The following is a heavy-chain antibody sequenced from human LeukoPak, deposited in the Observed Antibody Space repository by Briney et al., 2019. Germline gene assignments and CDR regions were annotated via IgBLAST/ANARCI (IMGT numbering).Heavy chain of an antibody. D-gene: IGHD2-2*01. CDR2: ISYDGSNE. CDR1: GFTFSSYG. V-gene: IGHV3-30*18. J-gene: IGHJ4*02. Sequence: PGGSLRLSCAASGFTFSSYGMHWVRQAPGKGLEWVAVISYDGSNEYYADSVKGRFTISRDNSKNTLYLQMNSLRPEDTAVYYCAKGLATRCVGCKLPDYWGQGTLVTVSS. CDR3: AKGLATRCVGCKLPDY.